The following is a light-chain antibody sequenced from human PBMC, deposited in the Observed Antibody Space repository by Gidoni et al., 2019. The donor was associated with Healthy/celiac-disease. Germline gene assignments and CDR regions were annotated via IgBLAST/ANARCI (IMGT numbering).Light chain of an antibody. Sequence: SYELTQPPSVSVSPGQTARITCSGDALPKKYAYWYQQKPGQAPVLVIYKDSERPSGIPERFSGSSSGTTVTLTISGVKAEDEADYYCQSADSSGTYVVFGGGTKLTVL. J-gene: IGLJ2*01. V-gene: IGLV3-25*03. CDR3: QSADSSGTYVV. CDR1: ALPKKY. CDR2: KDS.